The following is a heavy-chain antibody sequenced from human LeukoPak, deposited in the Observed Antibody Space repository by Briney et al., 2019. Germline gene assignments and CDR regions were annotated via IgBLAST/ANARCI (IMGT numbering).Heavy chain of an antibody. CDR3: ARVSSSWKIYYYYYYMDV. CDR1: GGSISSYY. V-gene: IGHV4-4*07. Sequence: SETLSLTCTVSGGSISSYYWSWIRQPAGKGLEWIGRIYTSGSTNYNPSLKSRVTMSVDTSKNQFSLKLSSVTAADTAVYYCARVSSSWKIYYYYYYMDVWGKGTTVTVSS. J-gene: IGHJ6*03. D-gene: IGHD6-13*01. CDR2: IYTSGST.